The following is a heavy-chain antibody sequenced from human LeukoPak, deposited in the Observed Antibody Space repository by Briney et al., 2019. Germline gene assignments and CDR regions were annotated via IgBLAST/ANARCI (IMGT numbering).Heavy chain of an antibody. J-gene: IGHJ4*02. CDR1: GFTFSSYA. CDR2: ISYDGSNK. CDR3: ARDRGNYYGSGSSYFDY. D-gene: IGHD3-10*01. V-gene: IGHV3-30-3*01. Sequence: GGSLRLSCAASGFTFSSYAMHWVRQAPGKGLEWVAVISYDGSNKYCADSVKGRFTISRDNSKNTLYLQMNSLRAEDTAVYYCARDRGNYYGSGSSYFDYWGQGTLVTVSS.